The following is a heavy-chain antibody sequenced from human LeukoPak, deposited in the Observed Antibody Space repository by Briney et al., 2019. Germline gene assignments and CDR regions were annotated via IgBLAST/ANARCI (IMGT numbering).Heavy chain of an antibody. J-gene: IGHJ5*02. CDR1: GLLFGDYG. CDR2: IRSKAYGGTT. D-gene: IGHD2-8*02. Sequence: GGSLRLSCTAYGLLFGDYGMTWVRQAPGKGLEWLGFIRSKAYGGTTEYAASVQGRFTISRDESKKIAYLNTNSLQTDDTAVYHCTVQVVPSDNWFDPWGRGTQVTVSS. CDR3: TVQVVPSDNWFDP. V-gene: IGHV3-49*04.